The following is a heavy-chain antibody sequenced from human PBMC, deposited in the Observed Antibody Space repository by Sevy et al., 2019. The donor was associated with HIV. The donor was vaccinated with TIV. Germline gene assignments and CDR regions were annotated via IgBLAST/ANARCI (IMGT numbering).Heavy chain of an antibody. Sequence: GGSLRLSCAASGFTFSSYWMSWVRQAPGKGLEWVANIKQDGSEKYYVDSVKGRFTISRDNAKNSLYLQMNSLRAEDTAVYYCARDFKGVRYAPASAPMDVWGQGTTVTVSS. V-gene: IGHV3-7*01. J-gene: IGHJ6*02. CDR1: GFTFSSYW. CDR3: ARDFKGVRYAPASAPMDV. D-gene: IGHD2-2*01. CDR2: IKQDGSEK.